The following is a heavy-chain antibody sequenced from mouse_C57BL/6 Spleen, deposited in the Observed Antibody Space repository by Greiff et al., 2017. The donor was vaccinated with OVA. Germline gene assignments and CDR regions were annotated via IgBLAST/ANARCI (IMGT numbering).Heavy chain of an antibody. V-gene: IGHV1-26*01. D-gene: IGHD2-3*01. CDR2: INPNNGGT. CDR1: GYTFTDYY. J-gene: IGHJ3*01. Sequence: VQLQQSGPELVKPGASVKISCKASGYTFTDYYMNWVKQSHGKSLEWIGDINPNNGGTSYNQKFKGKATLTVDKSSSTAYMELRSLTSEDSAVYYCARGYDGLTDPFAYWGQGTLVTVSA. CDR3: ARGYDGLTDPFAY.